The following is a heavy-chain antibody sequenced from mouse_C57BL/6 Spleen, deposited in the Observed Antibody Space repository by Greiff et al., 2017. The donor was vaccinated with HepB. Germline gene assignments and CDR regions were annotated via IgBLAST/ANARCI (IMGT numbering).Heavy chain of an antibody. D-gene: IGHD2-5*01. CDR3: ARAYYSNYGYFDY. J-gene: IGHJ2*01. Sequence: VQLQQSGPELVKPGASVKISCKASGYAFSSSWMNWVKQRPGKGLEWIGRIYPGDGDTNYNGKFKGKATLTADKSSSTAYMQLSSLTSEDSAVYFCARAYYSNYGYFDYWGQGTTLTVSS. V-gene: IGHV1-82*01. CDR1: GYAFSSSW. CDR2: IYPGDGDT.